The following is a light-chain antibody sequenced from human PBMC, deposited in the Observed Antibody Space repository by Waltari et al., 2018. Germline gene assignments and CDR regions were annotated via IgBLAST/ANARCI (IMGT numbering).Light chain of an antibody. CDR1: ELPRKY. V-gene: IGLV3-10*01. CDR2: EDT. CDR3: YSSDSTGLRV. Sequence: SYELTQPPSVSVSPGQTARITCSGHELPRKYAYWFQQKSGKAPRLVISEDTKRPSGVHEGCSGSSSGTVATWTITGAQVDDEADYYCYSSDSTGLRVFGGGTTVVVL. J-gene: IGLJ1*01.